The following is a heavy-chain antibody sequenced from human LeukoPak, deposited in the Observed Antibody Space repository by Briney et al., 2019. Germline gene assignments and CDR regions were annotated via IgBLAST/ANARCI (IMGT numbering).Heavy chain of an antibody. D-gene: IGHD5-24*01. CDR3: ALRDAYNYYYFYGWDV. V-gene: IGHV5-10-1*01. J-gene: IGHJ6*02. CDR2: IDPSDSYT. CDR1: GYSFTSYW. Sequence: GESLKISCKGSGYSFTSYWIGWVRQMPGKGLEWMGRIDPSDSYTNYSPSFQGHVTISADNSISTAYLQWSSLQASDTAIYYCALRDAYNYYYFYGWDVWGQGTTVIVSS.